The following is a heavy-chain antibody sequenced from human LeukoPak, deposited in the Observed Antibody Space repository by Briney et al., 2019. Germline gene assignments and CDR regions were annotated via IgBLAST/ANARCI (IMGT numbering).Heavy chain of an antibody. CDR3: ARDLHDSSGYYLGH. CDR2: IYTGGSI. D-gene: IGHD3-22*01. V-gene: IGHV4-61*02. J-gene: IGHJ4*02. Sequence: PSETLSLTCSVSDGSFSSGRYYWSWIRQPAGKGLEWIGRIYTGGSINYNPSLEGRLTISLDRSKTQFSLRLRSVTAADTAVYYCARDLHDSSGYYLGHWGQGTLVTVSS. CDR1: DGSFSSGRYY.